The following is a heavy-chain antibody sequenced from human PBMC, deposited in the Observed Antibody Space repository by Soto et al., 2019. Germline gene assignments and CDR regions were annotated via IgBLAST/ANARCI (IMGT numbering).Heavy chain of an antibody. J-gene: IGHJ5*02. Sequence: PGESLKISCKGSGYTFTNYWIGWVRQMPGKGLEWMGIIYPGDSDTRYSPSFQGQVTISADKSINTAYLQWSSLRSEDTAVYYCVRRHVSATGIDWFDPWGQGTLVTVSS. D-gene: IGHD6-13*01. CDR2: IYPGDSDT. V-gene: IGHV5-51*01. CDR3: VRRHVSATGIDWFDP. CDR1: GYTFTNYW.